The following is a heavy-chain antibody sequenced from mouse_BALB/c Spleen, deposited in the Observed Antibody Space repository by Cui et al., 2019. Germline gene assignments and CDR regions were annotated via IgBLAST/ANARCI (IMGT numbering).Heavy chain of an antibody. D-gene: IGHD1-1*01. Sequence: QVQLQQPRAELVKPAASVKLSCKASGYTFTSYLMHWLRQRPGRGLEWIGRIDPNSGGTKYNEKFKSKATLTVDKPSNTAYMQLSSLTSEDSAVYYCARYYYYGGSYFDYWGQGTTLTVSS. J-gene: IGHJ2*01. V-gene: IGHV1-72*01. CDR2: IDPNSGGT. CDR1: GYTFTSYL. CDR3: ARYYYYGGSYFDY.